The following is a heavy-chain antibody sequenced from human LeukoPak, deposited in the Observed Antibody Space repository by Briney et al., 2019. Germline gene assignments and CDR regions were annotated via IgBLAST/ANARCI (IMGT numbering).Heavy chain of an antibody. V-gene: IGHV3-7*01. CDR1: GLTFSGRW. CDR3: AKDYCSSTSCFFFDY. J-gene: IGHJ4*02. CDR2: INRDGSTI. Sequence: GGSLRLSCAASGLTFSGRWMSWVRQAPGKGLEWVASINRDGSTIHYVDSVKGRFTISRDNTLYLQMNSLRAEDTAVYYCAKDYCSSTSCFFFDYWGQGTLVTVSS. D-gene: IGHD2-2*01.